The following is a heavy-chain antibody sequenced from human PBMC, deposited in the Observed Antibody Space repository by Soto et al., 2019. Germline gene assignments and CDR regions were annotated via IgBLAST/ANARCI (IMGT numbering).Heavy chain of an antibody. CDR3: AKDRYNGHPRKRIYFYGMDV. CDR1: GFTFGDYA. V-gene: IGHV3-9*01. D-gene: IGHD1-20*01. Sequence: GGSLRLSCAGSGFTFGDYAMHWVRQTPGKGLEWVSGITWNSVTIGYADSVKGRFTISRDNANNSLYLQMNSLRVEDTAVYYCAKDRYNGHPRKRIYFYGMDVWGQGTTVTVSS. CDR2: ITWNSVTI. J-gene: IGHJ6*02.